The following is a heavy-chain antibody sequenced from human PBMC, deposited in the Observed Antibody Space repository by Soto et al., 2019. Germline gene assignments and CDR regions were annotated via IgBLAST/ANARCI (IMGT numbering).Heavy chain of an antibody. V-gene: IGHV3-21*01. D-gene: IGHD1-1*01. CDR3: ARYDAFKAFDL. CDR2: ISSASSSI. J-gene: IGHJ3*01. CDR1: GFTFNSYT. Sequence: EVQLVESGGGLVKPGGSLRLSCATSGFTFNSYTMNWFRQAPGKGLEWVASISSASSSIDFADSVKGRFTISRDNVNNSVFLQMTSLRAEDTGIYYCARYDAFKAFDLWGQGTMVTVSS.